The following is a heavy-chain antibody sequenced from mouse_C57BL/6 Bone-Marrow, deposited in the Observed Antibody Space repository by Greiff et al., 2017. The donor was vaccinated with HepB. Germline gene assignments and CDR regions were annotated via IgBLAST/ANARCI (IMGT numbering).Heavy chain of an antibody. CDR1: GYTFTGYW. CDR3: ARRDSYYGSSYGYFDY. V-gene: IGHV1-9*01. Sequence: QVQLQQSGAELMKPGASVKLSCKATGYTFTGYWIEWVKQRPGHGLEWIGEILPGSGSTNYNEKFKGKATFTADTSSNTAYMQLSSLTTEDSAIYYCARRDSYYGSSYGYFDYWGQGTTLTVSS. J-gene: IGHJ2*01. CDR2: ILPGSGST. D-gene: IGHD1-1*01.